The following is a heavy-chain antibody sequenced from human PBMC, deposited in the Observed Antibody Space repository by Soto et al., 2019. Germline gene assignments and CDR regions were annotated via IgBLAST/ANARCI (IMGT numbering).Heavy chain of an antibody. CDR1: GFTFSSYG. V-gene: IGHV3-33*01. Sequence: GGSLRLSCAASGFTFSSYGMHWVRQAPGKGLEWVAVIWYDGSNKYYADSVKGRFTISRDNSKNTLYLQMNSLRAEDTAVYYCARDRGGTTPRFFDYWGQGTLVTVSS. CDR3: ARDRGGTTPRFFDY. J-gene: IGHJ4*02. D-gene: IGHD1-7*01. CDR2: IWYDGSNK.